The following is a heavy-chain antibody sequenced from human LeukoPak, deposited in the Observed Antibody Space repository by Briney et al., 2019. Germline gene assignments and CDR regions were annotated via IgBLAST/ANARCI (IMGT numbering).Heavy chain of an antibody. J-gene: IGHJ5*02. CDR1: GGSFSGYY. D-gene: IGHD2-15*01. CDR2: INHSGST. CDR3: ARGLGGGIVVVVAATVPSNWFDP. V-gene: IGHV4-34*01. Sequence: SETLSLTCAVYGGSFSGYYWSWIRQPPGKGLEWIGEINHSGSTNYNPSLKSRVTIPVDTSKNQFSLKLSSVTAADTAVYYCARGLGGGIVVVVAATVPSNWFDPWGQGTLVTVSS.